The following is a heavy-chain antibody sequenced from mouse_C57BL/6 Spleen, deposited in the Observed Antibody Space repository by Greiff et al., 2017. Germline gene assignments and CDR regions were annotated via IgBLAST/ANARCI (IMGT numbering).Heavy chain of an antibody. CDR3: ARHEEGVYYGRGGAMGC. D-gene: IGHD2-1*01. V-gene: IGHV1-62-2*01. CDR2: FYPGSGSI. Sequence: QVQLQESGAELVKPGASVKLSCKASGYTFTEYTIHWVKQRSGQGLEWIGWFYPGSGSIKYNEKFKDKATLTADKSSSTVYMELSRLTSEDSAVYFCARHEEGVYYGRGGAMGCWGQGTSVTVSS. CDR1: GYTFTEYT. J-gene: IGHJ4*01.